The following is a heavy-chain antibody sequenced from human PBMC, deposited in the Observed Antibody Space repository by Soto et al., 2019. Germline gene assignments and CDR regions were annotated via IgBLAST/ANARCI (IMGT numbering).Heavy chain of an antibody. Sequence: QVQLVESGGGVVQPGRSLRLSCADSGFTFNSYALHWVRQAPGKGLEWVAVISYDGSNKYYAESVKGRFTISRDNSKNTLYLQMNTLRTEDTAVYYCATDGRCGGGTCYSSGWFDPWGQGTLVTVSS. CDR2: ISYDGSNK. V-gene: IGHV3-30*04. J-gene: IGHJ5*02. D-gene: IGHD2-15*01. CDR3: ATDGRCGGGTCYSSGWFDP. CDR1: GFTFNSYA.